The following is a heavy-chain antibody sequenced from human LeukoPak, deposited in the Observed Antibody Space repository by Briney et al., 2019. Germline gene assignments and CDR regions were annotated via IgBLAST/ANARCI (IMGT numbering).Heavy chain of an antibody. Sequence: GGSLRLSCAASGFTFSSYGMHWVRQAPGKGLEWVAFIRYDGSNKYYADSVKGRFTISRDNSKNTLYLQMNSLRAEDTAVYYCAKCAGYNLMGEFDYWGQGTLVTVSS. CDR2: IRYDGSNK. D-gene: IGHD5-24*01. CDR3: AKCAGYNLMGEFDY. V-gene: IGHV3-30*02. CDR1: GFTFSSYG. J-gene: IGHJ4*02.